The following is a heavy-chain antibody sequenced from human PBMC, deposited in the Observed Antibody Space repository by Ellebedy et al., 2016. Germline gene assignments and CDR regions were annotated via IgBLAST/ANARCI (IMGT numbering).Heavy chain of an antibody. CDR1: GGSISRYY. Sequence: ESLKISCIVSGGSISRYYWSWIRQPPGRGLEWIGNIYYTGTTNYNPSLQSRVTISLDQSKNQFSLRLTSVTAADTAGYYCARIGGVSFGERPIDYWGQGTLVTVSS. V-gene: IGHV4-59*01. D-gene: IGHD3-10*01. CDR3: ARIGGVSFGERPIDY. CDR2: IYYTGTT. J-gene: IGHJ4*02.